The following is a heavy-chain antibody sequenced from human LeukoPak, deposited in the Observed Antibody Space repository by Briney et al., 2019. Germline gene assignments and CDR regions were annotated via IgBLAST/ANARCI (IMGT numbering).Heavy chain of an antibody. CDR2: IKQDGSEK. CDR1: GFTFSSYW. CDR3: ARAHGVSKYYFDY. Sequence: GGSLRLSCAASGFTFSSYWMSWVRQAPGKGLEWVANIKQDGSEKYYVDSVKGRFTISRDNAKNSLYLQMNSLRAEDTAVYYCARAHGVSKYYFDYWGQGTLVTVSS. D-gene: IGHD2-8*01. V-gene: IGHV3-7*02. J-gene: IGHJ4*02.